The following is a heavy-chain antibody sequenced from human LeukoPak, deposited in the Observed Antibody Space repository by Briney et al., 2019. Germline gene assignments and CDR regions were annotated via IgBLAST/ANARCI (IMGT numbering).Heavy chain of an antibody. V-gene: IGHV4-59*01. Sequence: SETLSLTCTVSGGSISNYYWSWIRQPPGKGLEWIGYIYYSRSTDYDPSLKSRVTISVDTSKNQFSLKLSSVTAADTAVYYCARVDYGSGSYAQYNWFDPWGQGTLVTVSS. CDR1: GGSISNYY. D-gene: IGHD3-10*01. CDR2: IYYSRST. J-gene: IGHJ5*02. CDR3: ARVDYGSGSYAQYNWFDP.